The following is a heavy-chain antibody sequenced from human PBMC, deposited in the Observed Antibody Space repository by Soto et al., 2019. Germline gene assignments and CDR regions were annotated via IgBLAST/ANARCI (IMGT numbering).Heavy chain of an antibody. J-gene: IGHJ4*02. CDR1: GFTFSSYA. V-gene: IGHV3-23*01. CDR3: AKFGDRTPRHFDY. CDR2: ISGSGTTT. D-gene: IGHD3-10*01. Sequence: EVHLLESGGGLIQPGGSLRLSCAASGFTFSSYAMSWVRQAPGKGLEWVSTISGSGTTTYYADPVKGRLTISRDNSKNTLSLRVNTLSLEATAVYFFAKFGDRTPRHFDYWGQGTLVTVSS.